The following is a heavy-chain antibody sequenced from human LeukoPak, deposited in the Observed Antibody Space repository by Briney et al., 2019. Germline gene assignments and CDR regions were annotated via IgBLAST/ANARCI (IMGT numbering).Heavy chain of an antibody. CDR3: ARVRFLEWLFGGENWFDP. D-gene: IGHD3-3*01. V-gene: IGHV1-2*02. J-gene: IGHJ5*02. CDR1: GYTLTGYY. Sequence: ASVKVSCKASGYTLTGYYMHWVRQAPGQGLEWMGWINPNSGGTNYAQKFQGRVTMTRDTSISTAYMELSRLRSDDTAVYYCARVRFLEWLFGGENWFDPWGQGTLVTVSS. CDR2: INPNSGGT.